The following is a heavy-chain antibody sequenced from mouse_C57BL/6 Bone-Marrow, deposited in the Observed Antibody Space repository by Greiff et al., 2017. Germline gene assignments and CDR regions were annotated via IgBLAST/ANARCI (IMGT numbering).Heavy chain of an antibody. V-gene: IGHV1-78*01. CDR3: ARDRAYHYGSMWFAY. Sequence: QVQLQQSDAELVKPGASVKISCKVSGYTFTDHTIHWMKQRPEQGLEWIGYIYPRDGSTKYNEKFKGKATLTADKSSSTAYMQLNSLTSEDSAVYFCARDRAYHYGSMWFAYWGQGTLVTVSA. CDR1: GYTFTDHT. CDR2: IYPRDGST. D-gene: IGHD1-1*01. J-gene: IGHJ3*01.